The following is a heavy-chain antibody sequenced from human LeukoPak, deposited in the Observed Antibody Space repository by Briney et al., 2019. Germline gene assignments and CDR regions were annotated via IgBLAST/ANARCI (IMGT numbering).Heavy chain of an antibody. J-gene: IGHJ4*02. CDR3: ATQILLCHYY. Sequence: SETLSLTCTVSGGSISSYYWSWIRQPPGKGLEWIGYIYYSGSTNYNPSLKSRVRTSVDTSKKQFSLKLSSVTAADTAVYYCATQILLCHYYWGQGTLVTVSS. D-gene: IGHD2/OR15-2a*01. CDR2: IYYSGST. CDR1: GGSISSYY. V-gene: IGHV4-59*08.